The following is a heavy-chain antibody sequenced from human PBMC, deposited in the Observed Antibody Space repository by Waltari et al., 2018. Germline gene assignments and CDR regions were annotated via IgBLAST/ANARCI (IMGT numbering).Heavy chain of an antibody. Sequence: QLQESGPGLVKPSETLSLTCTVSGGSVSHNTYYWGWIRQPPGKGLEWIGSIYYSGSTYYNPSLGSRVTITAHTSKNQFSLKLTSVTAADTAVYYCARDIVIMENWFDPWGQGTLVTVSS. J-gene: IGHJ5*02. V-gene: IGHV4-39*07. CDR2: IYYSGST. D-gene: IGHD1-26*01. CDR3: ARDIVIMENWFDP. CDR1: GGSVSHNTYY.